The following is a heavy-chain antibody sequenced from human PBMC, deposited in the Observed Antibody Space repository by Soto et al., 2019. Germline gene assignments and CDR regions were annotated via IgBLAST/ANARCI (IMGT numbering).Heavy chain of an antibody. CDR2: IWFDGSTT. Sequence: VHLAESGGGVVQPGRSLRLSCVASGFTFNNFGMHWVRQAPGKGLEWLAVIWFDGSTTYYADSVRGGCTISRDNSKNTLYLEINSLRAEDTAVYYCAKNHNYYDRSGHYYGDGGFDYWGQGTRVTVSS. CDR3: AKNHNYYDRSGHYYGDGGFDY. J-gene: IGHJ4*02. CDR1: GFTFNNFG. V-gene: IGHV3-33*03. D-gene: IGHD3-22*01.